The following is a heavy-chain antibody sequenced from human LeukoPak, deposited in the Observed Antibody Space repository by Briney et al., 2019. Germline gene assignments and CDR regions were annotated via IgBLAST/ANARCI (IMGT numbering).Heavy chain of an antibody. Sequence: GESLKISCKGSGFSFTSYWIAWVRQMPGKGLECMGSIYPTDSETRYSSPFQDQVTISADKSISTAYLQWNSLKASDTAMYYCARLPLGSGYPLFDYWGQGALVTVSS. D-gene: IGHD3-22*01. CDR3: ARLPLGSGYPLFDY. J-gene: IGHJ4*02. CDR2: IYPTDSET. CDR1: GFSFTSYW. V-gene: IGHV5-51*01.